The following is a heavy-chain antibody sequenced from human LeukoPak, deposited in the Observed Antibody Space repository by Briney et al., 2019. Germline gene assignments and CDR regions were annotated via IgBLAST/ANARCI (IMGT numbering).Heavy chain of an antibody. V-gene: IGHV5-51*01. CDR3: ARQGGGSGYDYSVY. CDR1: GYTFTNYW. J-gene: IGHJ4*02. Sequence: GESLKISCKASGYTFTNYWIGWVRQMPGQGLEWMGVIYPGSSDTRYTPSFQGQVTISADKSISTAYLQWSSLKASDTAMYYCARQGGGSGYDYSVYWGQGTLVTVSS. D-gene: IGHD5-12*01. CDR2: IYPGSSDT.